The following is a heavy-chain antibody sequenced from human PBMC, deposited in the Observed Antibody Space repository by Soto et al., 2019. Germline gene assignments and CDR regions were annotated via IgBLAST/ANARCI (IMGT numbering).Heavy chain of an antibody. V-gene: IGHV1-18*01. Sequence: ASVKVSCKASGYTFTSYGISWVRQAPGQGLEWMGWISAYNGNTNYAQKLQGRVTMTTDTSTSTAYMKLRSLRSDDTAVYYCASTIAYCGGDCYSGAFDIWGQGTMVTVSS. CDR1: GYTFTSYG. CDR2: ISAYNGNT. J-gene: IGHJ3*02. CDR3: ASTIAYCGGDCYSGAFDI. D-gene: IGHD2-21*02.